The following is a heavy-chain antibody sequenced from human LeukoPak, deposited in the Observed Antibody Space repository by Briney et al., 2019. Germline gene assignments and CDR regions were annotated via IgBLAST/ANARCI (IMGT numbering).Heavy chain of an antibody. D-gene: IGHD3-3*01. CDR2: ISSSGSTI. V-gene: IGHV3-48*03. CDR1: GFTFSSYA. CDR3: ARENTIFGVVTGYYFDY. Sequence: GGSLRLSCAASGFTFSSYAMSWVRQAPGKGLEWVSYISSSGSTIYYADSVKGRFTISRDNAKNSLYLQMNSLRAEDTAVYYCARENTIFGVVTGYYFDYWGQGTLVTVSS. J-gene: IGHJ4*02.